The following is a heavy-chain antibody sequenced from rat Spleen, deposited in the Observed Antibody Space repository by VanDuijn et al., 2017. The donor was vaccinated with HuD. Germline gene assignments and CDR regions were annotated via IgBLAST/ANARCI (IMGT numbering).Heavy chain of an antibody. D-gene: IGHD1-9*01. CDR3: VRHGYTRYYFDY. V-gene: IGHV5-22*01. CDR2: ISSGGGGT. Sequence: EVQLVESGGGLVQPGRSLKLSCAASGFTFSDYNMVWVRQAPKKGLEWVASISSGGGGTYYADSVEGRFTISRDNAKSTLYLQMDSLRSEDTATYYCVRHGYTRYYFDYWGQGVMVTVSS. J-gene: IGHJ2*01. CDR1: GFTFSDYN.